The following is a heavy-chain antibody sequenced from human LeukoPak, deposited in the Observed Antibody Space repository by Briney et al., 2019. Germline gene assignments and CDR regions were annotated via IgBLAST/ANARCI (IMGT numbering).Heavy chain of an antibody. J-gene: IGHJ5*02. V-gene: IGHV1-2*02. CDR3: ARADFIDAGPYLIGP. Sequence: ASVKVSCKTSGYSFTDYYIHWVRQAPGQGLEWMGWINTKSGRTSSARKFQGRVTMTRDPSITTVYMDMAWLTSDDAAIYFCARADFIDAGPYLIGPWGQGTLVTVSS. CDR1: GYSFTDYY. CDR2: INTKSGRT. D-gene: IGHD3-3*01.